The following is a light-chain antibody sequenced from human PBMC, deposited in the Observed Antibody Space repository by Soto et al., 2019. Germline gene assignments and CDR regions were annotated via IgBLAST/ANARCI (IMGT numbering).Light chain of an antibody. Sequence: QSALTQPASVAGSPGQSSTISCTGTSSDVGCYNLVSWYQQHPGKAPKLMIYEVSKRPSGVSNRFSGSKSGNTASLTISGLQAEDEADYYCCSYAGSSTYVFGTGTKLTVL. CDR1: SSDVGCYNL. V-gene: IGLV2-23*02. CDR3: CSYAGSSTYV. CDR2: EVS. J-gene: IGLJ1*01.